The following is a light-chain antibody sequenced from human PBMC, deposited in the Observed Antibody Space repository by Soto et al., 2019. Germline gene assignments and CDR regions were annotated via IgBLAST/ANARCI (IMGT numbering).Light chain of an antibody. CDR1: QSVSSTY. CDR2: GAS. Sequence: EIVLTQSPGTLSLSPGERVTLSCRASQSVSSTYLAWYQQKPGQAPRLLIYGASSGATGIPDRFSGSGSGTDFTLTISRLEPEDFAVYYCQQYDNSLYTFGQGTKLEIK. J-gene: IGKJ2*01. V-gene: IGKV3-20*01. CDR3: QQYDNSLYT.